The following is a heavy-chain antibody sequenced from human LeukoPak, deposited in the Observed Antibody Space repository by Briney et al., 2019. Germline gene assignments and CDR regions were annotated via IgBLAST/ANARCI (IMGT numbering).Heavy chain of an antibody. V-gene: IGHV3-7*01. J-gene: IGHJ4*02. Sequence: GGSLRLSCAASGFTFRSYWMSWVREATGKALVWVASINQGGIETYYVESVKGRFTISRDNAMNSFFLQMNSLRAEDTAVYYCARLIGDRTIYDYWGQGTLVTVSS. CDR2: INQGGIET. D-gene: IGHD6-6*01. CDR1: GFTFRSYW. CDR3: ARLIGDRTIYDY.